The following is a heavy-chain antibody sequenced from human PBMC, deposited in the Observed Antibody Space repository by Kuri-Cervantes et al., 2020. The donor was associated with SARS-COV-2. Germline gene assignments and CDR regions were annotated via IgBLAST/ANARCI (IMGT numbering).Heavy chain of an antibody. J-gene: IGHJ4*02. CDR3: ARDRNTMIVVIINIDY. CDR1: GGSFSGYY. V-gene: IGHV3-30-3*01. D-gene: IGHD3-22*01. CDR2: VSYDGSNK. Sequence: GGSLRLSCVVYGGSFSGYYWSWIRQPPGKGLEWVAIVSYDGSNKYYADSVKGRFTISRDNSKNTLYLQMDSLRTEDTAVYYCARDRNTMIVVIINIDYWGQGALVTVSS.